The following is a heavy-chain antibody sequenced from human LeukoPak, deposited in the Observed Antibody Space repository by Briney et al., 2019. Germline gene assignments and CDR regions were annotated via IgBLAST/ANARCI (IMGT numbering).Heavy chain of an antibody. J-gene: IGHJ4*02. D-gene: IGHD6-19*01. CDR3: ARVASSGWSGNDY. CDR2: ISYDGSNK. V-gene: IGHV3-30-3*01. CDR1: GFTFSSYA. Sequence: PGRSLRLSCAASGFTFSSYAMHWVRQAPGKGLEWVAVISYDGSNKYYADSVKGRFTISRDNSKNTLYLQMNRLRAEDTAVYYCARVASSGWSGNDYWGQGTLVTVSS.